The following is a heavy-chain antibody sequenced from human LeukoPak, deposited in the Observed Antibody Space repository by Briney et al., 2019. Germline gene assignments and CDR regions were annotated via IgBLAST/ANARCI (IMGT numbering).Heavy chain of an antibody. CDR2: ISSSSSYI. CDR1: GFTFSSYS. CDR3: ARDLIAVAGISND. J-gene: IGHJ4*02. D-gene: IGHD6-19*01. Sequence: GGSLGLSCAASGFTFSSYSMNWVRQAPGKGLEWVSSISSSSSYIYYADSVKGRFTISRDNAKNSLYLQMSSLRAEDTAVYYCARDLIAVAGISNDWGQGTLVTVSS. V-gene: IGHV3-21*01.